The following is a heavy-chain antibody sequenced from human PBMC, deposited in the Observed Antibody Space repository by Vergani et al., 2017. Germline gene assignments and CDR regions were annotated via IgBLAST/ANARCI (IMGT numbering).Heavy chain of an antibody. Sequence: VQLVESGGGVVQPGRSLRLSCAASGFTFSSYAMSWVRQAPGKGLEWVSAISGSGGSTYYADSVKGRFTISRDNSKNTLYLQMNSLRAEDTAVYYCARGGTMVRGVTHLDYWGQGTLVTVSS. CDR1: GFTFSSYA. CDR2: ISGSGGST. CDR3: ARGGTMVRGVTHLDY. J-gene: IGHJ4*02. V-gene: IGHV3-23*04. D-gene: IGHD3-10*01.